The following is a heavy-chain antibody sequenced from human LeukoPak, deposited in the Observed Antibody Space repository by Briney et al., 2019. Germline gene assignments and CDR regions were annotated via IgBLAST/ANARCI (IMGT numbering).Heavy chain of an antibody. V-gene: IGHV3-23*01. CDR1: GFPFSNHA. CDR3: VREAGYCASVCLKSNWFDP. J-gene: IGHJ5*02. D-gene: IGHD2-21*02. Sequence: GGSLRLSCAASGFPFSNHAMSWVRQPPGKGLEWVSAISNGNTYYADSVRGRFTISRDDSKNMVYLQMNSLRDEDAALYYCVREAGYCASVCLKSNWFDPWGQGTLVTVSS. CDR2: ISNGNT.